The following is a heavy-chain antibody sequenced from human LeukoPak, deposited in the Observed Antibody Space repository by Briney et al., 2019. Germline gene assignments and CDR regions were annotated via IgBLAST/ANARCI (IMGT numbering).Heavy chain of an antibody. CDR2: IDHSDSYT. D-gene: IGHD1-1*01. CDR1: GYSFTSYW. Sequence: GESLRISCKGSGYSFTSYWISWVRQMPGKGLEWMGRIDHSDSYTNYSPSFQGHVTTSDDKPIRTAYLQWSSREASETGMYCCARLGYGERVDYWGQGTLVTVSS. J-gene: IGHJ4*02. V-gene: IGHV5-10-1*01. CDR3: ARLGYGERVDY.